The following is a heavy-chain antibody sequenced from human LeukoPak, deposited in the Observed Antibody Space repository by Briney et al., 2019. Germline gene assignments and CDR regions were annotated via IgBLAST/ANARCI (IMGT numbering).Heavy chain of an antibody. CDR1: GFTFSSYA. CDR2: ISGSGGTT. CDR3: ASTQSGSYYD. V-gene: IGHV3-23*01. D-gene: IGHD1-26*01. J-gene: IGHJ4*02. Sequence: GGSLRLSCAVSGFTFSSYAMSWVRQAPGKGLEWVSAISGSGGTTFYADSVKGRFTISRANSKNTLYLQMNSLRAEDTAVYYCASTQSGSYYDWGQGTLVTVSS.